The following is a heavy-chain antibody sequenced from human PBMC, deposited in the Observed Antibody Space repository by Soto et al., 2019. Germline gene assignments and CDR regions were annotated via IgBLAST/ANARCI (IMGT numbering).Heavy chain of an antibody. V-gene: IGHV4-39*07. Sequence: SETLSLTCTLSSGSVSTSYCWSWIRQPPGKGLEWIGSIYYSGGTYYNPSLKSRVTISVDTSKNQFSLKLSSVTAADTAVYYCAITPVGSSGYYGYFDYWGQGTLVTVSS. CDR1: SGSVSTSYC. CDR2: IYYSGGT. CDR3: AITPVGSSGYYGYFDY. J-gene: IGHJ4*02. D-gene: IGHD3-22*01.